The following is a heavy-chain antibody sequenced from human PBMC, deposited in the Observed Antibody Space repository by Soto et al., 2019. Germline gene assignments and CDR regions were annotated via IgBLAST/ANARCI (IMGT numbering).Heavy chain of an antibody. Sequence: GASVKVSCKASGYTFTGYYMHWVRQAPGQGLEWMGWINPNSGGTNYAQKFQGWVTMTRDTSISTAYMELSRLRSDDTAVYYCARQIFMGGNLHDYWGQGTLVTVSS. CDR3: ARQIFMGGNLHDY. J-gene: IGHJ4*02. D-gene: IGHD2-15*01. CDR1: GYTFTGYY. CDR2: INPNSGGT. V-gene: IGHV1-2*04.